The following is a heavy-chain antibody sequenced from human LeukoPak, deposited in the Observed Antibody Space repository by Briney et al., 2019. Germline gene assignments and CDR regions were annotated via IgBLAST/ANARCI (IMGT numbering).Heavy chain of an antibody. CDR2: ISSSGSTI. CDR3: ARSLSGSYFDY. D-gene: IGHD1-26*01. V-gene: IGHV3-11*01. J-gene: IGHJ4*02. Sequence: GGSLRLSCGASGFTFSDYYMSWIRQAPGKGREWVSYISSSGSTIYYAGSVKGRFTISRDNAKISLYLQMNRLRAEDTAVYYCARSLSGSYFDYWGQGTLVTVSS. CDR1: GFTFSDYY.